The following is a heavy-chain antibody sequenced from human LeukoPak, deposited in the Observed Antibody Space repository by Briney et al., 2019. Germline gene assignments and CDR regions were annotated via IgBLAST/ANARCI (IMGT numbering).Heavy chain of an antibody. Sequence: PGGSLRLSCAASGFAFRNFWMPWVRQAPGKGLEWVSRVEKDDRGTIYADSMEGRFTISRDNAKNTLYLQMRSLRVEDTAVYYCARDNAKGAADYWGQGTLVTVSS. D-gene: IGHD2-15*01. V-gene: IGHV3-74*01. CDR1: GFAFRNFW. CDR2: VEKDDRGT. CDR3: ARDNAKGAADY. J-gene: IGHJ4*02.